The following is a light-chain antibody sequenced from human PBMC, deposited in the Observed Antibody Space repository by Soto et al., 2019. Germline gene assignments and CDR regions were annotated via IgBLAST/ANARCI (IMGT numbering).Light chain of an antibody. Sequence: DIVMTQSPDFLGVSLGERATINCQSKQSVLYDFNNKNYLAWYQQKPGQPLKKIIHWGSVRYYGVPDRFSGSGSATDLTINISSLQVEDVAVYDGHQYYTLPLTFGGGTKVDIK. CDR2: WGS. V-gene: IGKV4-1*01. CDR3: HQYYTLPLT. J-gene: IGKJ4*01. CDR1: QSVLYDFNNKNY.